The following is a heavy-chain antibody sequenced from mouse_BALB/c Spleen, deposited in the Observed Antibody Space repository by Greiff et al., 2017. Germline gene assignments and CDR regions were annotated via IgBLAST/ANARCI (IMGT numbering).Heavy chain of an antibody. V-gene: IGHV5-6-5*01. D-gene: IGHD6-1*01. CDR1: GFTFSSYA. Sequence: EVQLVESGGGLVKPGGSLKLSCAASGFTFSSYAMSWVRQTPEKRLEWVASISSGGSTYYPDSVKGRFTISRDNARNILYLQMSSLRSEDTAMYYCARGRQKGTMDYWGQGTSVTVSS. CDR2: ISSGGST. CDR3: ARGRQKGTMDY. J-gene: IGHJ4*01.